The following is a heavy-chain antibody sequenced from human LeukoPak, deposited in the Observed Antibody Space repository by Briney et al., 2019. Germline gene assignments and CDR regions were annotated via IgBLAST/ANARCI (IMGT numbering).Heavy chain of an antibody. V-gene: IGHV3-23*01. CDR3: AKDHEGVGAPVKDY. CDR2: ISGSGDST. D-gene: IGHD1-26*01. Sequence: GGALRLSCAASGVPFSSYAMSWVRQAPGKGLEWVSAISGSGDSTYYADSVKGLFTISRDNSQNTLYLQMNSLRAEDTAVYYCAKDHEGVGAPVKDYWGQGTLVTVSS. CDR1: GVPFSSYA. J-gene: IGHJ4*02.